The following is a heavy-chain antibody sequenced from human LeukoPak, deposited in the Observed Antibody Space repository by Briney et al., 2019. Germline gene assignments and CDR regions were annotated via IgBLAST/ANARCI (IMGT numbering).Heavy chain of an antibody. Sequence: SETLSLTCTVSGDSISSYYWSWIRQPPGKGLEWIGYIYYSGSTNYNPSLKSRVTISVDTSKNQFSLKLSSVTAADTAVYYCARQTHTMIRGVVINYYFYYYMDVWGNGTTVTISS. CDR3: ARQTHTMIRGVVINYYFYYYMDV. CDR1: GDSISSYY. D-gene: IGHD3-10*01. V-gene: IGHV4-59*08. CDR2: IYYSGST. J-gene: IGHJ6*03.